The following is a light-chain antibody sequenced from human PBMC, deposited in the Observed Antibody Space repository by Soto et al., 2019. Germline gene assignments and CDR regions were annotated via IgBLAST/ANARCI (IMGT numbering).Light chain of an antibody. J-gene: IGLJ3*02. Sequence: QLVLTQPPSASGTPGQSITISCSGSSSNIGSQYVYWYQQLPGTAPTVVIYKNNERPSGVPDRFSGSKSGTSASLAISGLRSEDEADYYCAAWDDSLSGRVFGGGTQLTVL. CDR3: AAWDDSLSGRV. V-gene: IGLV1-47*01. CDR2: KNN. CDR1: SSNIGSQY.